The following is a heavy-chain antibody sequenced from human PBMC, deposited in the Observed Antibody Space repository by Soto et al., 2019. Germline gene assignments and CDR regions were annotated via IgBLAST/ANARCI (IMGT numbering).Heavy chain of an antibody. CDR1: GFTFSSYS. D-gene: IGHD4-4*01. CDR3: ARAHDYSNPGPNPFDY. Sequence: EVQLVESGGGLVKPGGSLRLSCAASGFTFSSYSMNWVRQAPGKGLEWVSSISSSSSYIYYADSVKGRFTISRDNAKNSLYLQMNSLRAEDTAVYYCARAHDYSNPGPNPFDYWGQGTLVTVSS. CDR2: ISSSSSYI. V-gene: IGHV3-21*01. J-gene: IGHJ4*02.